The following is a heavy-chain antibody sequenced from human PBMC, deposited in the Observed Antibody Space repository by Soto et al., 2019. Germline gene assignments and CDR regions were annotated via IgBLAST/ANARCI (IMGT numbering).Heavy chain of an antibody. CDR2: TYYRSKWYN. Sequence: PSQTLSLTCAISGDSVSSNSAAWNWIRQSPSRGLEWLGRTYYRSKWYNDYAVSVKSRITINPDTSKNQFSRQLNSVTPEDTAVYYCARAGYYYDSSGYLYYYYYYGMDVWGQGTTVTVSS. CDR1: GDSVSSNSAA. CDR3: ARAGYYYDSSGYLYYYYYYGMDV. D-gene: IGHD3-22*01. J-gene: IGHJ6*02. V-gene: IGHV6-1*01.